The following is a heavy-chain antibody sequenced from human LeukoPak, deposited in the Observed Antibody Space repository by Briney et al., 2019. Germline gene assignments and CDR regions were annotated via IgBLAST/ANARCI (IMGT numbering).Heavy chain of an antibody. V-gene: IGHV1-2*02. D-gene: IGHD2-2*02. J-gene: IGHJ3*02. CDR2: ISPNSGGA. Sequence: ASVKVSCKTSGYTFTGYYMHWVRQAPGHGLEWMGLISPNSGGANYAQKYQGRVTMTRDTSISTAYMELSRLRSDDTAVYYCARERGYCSSSSRYTSDAFDIWGQGTLVTVSS. CDR3: ARERGYCSSSSRYTSDAFDI. CDR1: GYTFTGYY.